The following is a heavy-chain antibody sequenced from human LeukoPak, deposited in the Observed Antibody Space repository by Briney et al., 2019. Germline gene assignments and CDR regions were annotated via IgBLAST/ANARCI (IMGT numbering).Heavy chain of an antibody. Sequence: GGSLRLSCAASGFTFSNFWMSWVRQAPGKGLEWVSFISSSRSYIYYADSVKGRFSISKDNAKNSLYLQMNILRAEDTAVYYCANFGLRSNYWGQGTLVTVSS. CDR1: GFTFSNFW. D-gene: IGHD3/OR15-3a*01. V-gene: IGHV3-21*01. J-gene: IGHJ4*02. CDR2: ISSSRSYI. CDR3: ANFGLRSNY.